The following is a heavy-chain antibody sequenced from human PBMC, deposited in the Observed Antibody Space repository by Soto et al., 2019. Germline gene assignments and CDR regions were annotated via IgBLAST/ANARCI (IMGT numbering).Heavy chain of an antibody. CDR1: GFTFSNAW. J-gene: IGHJ3*02. V-gene: IGHV3-15*07. CDR3: TTVSRQLDDAFDI. D-gene: IGHD6-13*01. CDR2: IKSKTDGGTT. Sequence: EVQLVESGGGLVKPGGSLRLSCAASGFTFSNAWMNWVLQAPWKGLEWVGRIKSKTDGGTTDYAAPVKGRFTISRDDSKNTLYLQMNSLKTEDSAVYYCTTVSRQLDDAFDIWGQGTMVTVSS.